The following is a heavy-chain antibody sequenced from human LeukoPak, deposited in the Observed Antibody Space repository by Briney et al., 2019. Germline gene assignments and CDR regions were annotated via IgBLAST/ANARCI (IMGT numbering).Heavy chain of an antibody. D-gene: IGHD1-26*01. CDR1: GYTLTSYG. CDR2: ISAYNGNT. Sequence: ASVKVSCKASGYTLTSYGISWVRQAPGQGLEWMGWISAYNGNTNYAQKLQGRVTMTTDTSTSTAYMELRSLRSDDTAVYYCARLYSGSYFYRYYFDYWGQGTLVTVSS. J-gene: IGHJ4*02. CDR3: ARLYSGSYFYRYYFDY. V-gene: IGHV1-18*01.